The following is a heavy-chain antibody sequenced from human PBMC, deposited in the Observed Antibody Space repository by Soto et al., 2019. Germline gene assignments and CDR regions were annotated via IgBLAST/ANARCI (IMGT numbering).Heavy chain of an antibody. CDR3: AFSYHCDY. J-gene: IGHJ4*02. CDR1: GFTFTTYA. CDR2: VSRSGDET. V-gene: IGHV3-23*01. Sequence: EVQLLESGGGSVQPGGSLRLSCVATGFTFTTYAMSWVRQAPDKGLEWVSSVSRSGDETYYADSVKGRLTISRDNSKNTLYLQMNSLRGEDTAVYYCAFSYHCDYWGQGTLGTVSS.